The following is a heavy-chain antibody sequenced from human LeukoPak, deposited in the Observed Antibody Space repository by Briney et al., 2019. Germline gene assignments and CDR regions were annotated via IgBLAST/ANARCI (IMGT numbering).Heavy chain of an antibody. D-gene: IGHD6-19*01. Sequence: SVKVSCKASGGTFSSYAISWVRQAPGQGLEWMGGIIPIFGTANYAQKFQGRVTITTDESTSTVYMELSSLRSEGTAVYYCARTMYSSGWFFDYWGQGTLVTVSS. CDR2: IIPIFGTA. CDR1: GGTFSSYA. J-gene: IGHJ4*02. V-gene: IGHV1-69*05. CDR3: ARTMYSSGWFFDY.